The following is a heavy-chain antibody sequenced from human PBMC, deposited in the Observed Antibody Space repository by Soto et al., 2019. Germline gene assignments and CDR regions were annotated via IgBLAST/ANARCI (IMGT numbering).Heavy chain of an antibody. CDR1: GFTFSSYW. CDR3: ARGIYSSSWPGDY. J-gene: IGHJ4*02. V-gene: IGHV3-7*05. CDR2: IKQDGSEK. D-gene: IGHD6-13*01. Sequence: GGSLRLSCAASGFTFSSYWMSWVRQAPGKGLEWVANIKQDGSEKYYVDSVKGRFTISRDNAKNSLYLQMNSLRAEDTAVYYCARGIYSSSWPGDYWGQGTLVTVSS.